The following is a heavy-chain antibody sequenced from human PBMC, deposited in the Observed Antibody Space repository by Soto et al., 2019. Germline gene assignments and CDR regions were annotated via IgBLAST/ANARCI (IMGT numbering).Heavy chain of an antibody. Sequence: ASVKVSCKASGYTFTSYGISWVRQAPGQGLEWMGWISAYNGNTNYAQKLQGRVTMTTDTSTSTAYMELRSLRSDDTAVYYCARVEVGYFDWPSPYYYHYHLAVWGKGTSVTVSS. J-gene: IGHJ6*03. CDR1: GYTFTSYG. D-gene: IGHD3-9*01. CDR3: ARVEVGYFDWPSPYYYHYHLAV. CDR2: ISAYNGNT. V-gene: IGHV1-18*01.